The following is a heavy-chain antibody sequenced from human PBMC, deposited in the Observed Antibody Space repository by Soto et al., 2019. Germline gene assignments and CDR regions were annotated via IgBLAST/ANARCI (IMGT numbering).Heavy chain of an antibody. D-gene: IGHD5-18*01. CDR1: GYTFTSYG. V-gene: IGHV1-18*01. Sequence: QVQLVQSGAEVKKPGASVKVSCKASGYTFTSYGISWVRQAPGQGLEWMGWISAYNGNTNYAQKLQGRVTMTTETSTSTAYMELTSPRSEGTAVYYCARWTAMDMGFDYWGQGTLVTVSS. CDR3: ARWTAMDMGFDY. J-gene: IGHJ4*02. CDR2: ISAYNGNT.